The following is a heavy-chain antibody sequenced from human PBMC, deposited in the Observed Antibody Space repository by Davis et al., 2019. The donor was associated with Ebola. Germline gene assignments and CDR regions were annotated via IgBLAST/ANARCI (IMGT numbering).Heavy chain of an antibody. J-gene: IGHJ5*01. D-gene: IGHD3-3*01. CDR1: GFTFILHT. CDR2: ISNAGAYT. CDR3: GKGSAEAAANWLDS. Sequence: PGGSLRLSCSASGFTFILHTMHWVRQAPGKGLEYVADISNAGAYTFHEDFVKGRFTISRDNSKNTLFLQMDNLRVEDTAVYYCGKGSAEAAANWLDSWGRGTWVTVSS. V-gene: IGHV3-64D*08.